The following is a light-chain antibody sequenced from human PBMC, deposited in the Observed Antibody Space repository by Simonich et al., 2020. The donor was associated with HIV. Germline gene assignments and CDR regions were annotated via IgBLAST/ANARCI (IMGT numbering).Light chain of an antibody. Sequence: DIVMTQSPDSLAVSLGERATINCKSSQSVLYSSNNKNYLAEYQQKPGQPPKLLIYWASTRESGVPDRFSGSGSGTDFTLTISSLQAEDVAVYYCQQYYSTPRTFGQGTKVEIK. J-gene: IGKJ1*01. CDR3: QQYYSTPRT. CDR1: QSVLYSSNNKNY. V-gene: IGKV4-1*01. CDR2: WAS.